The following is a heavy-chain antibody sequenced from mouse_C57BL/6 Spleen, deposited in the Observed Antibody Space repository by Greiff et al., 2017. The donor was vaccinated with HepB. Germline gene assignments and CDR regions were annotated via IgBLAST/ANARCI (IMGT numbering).Heavy chain of an antibody. J-gene: IGHJ3*01. CDR3: ARGYYYGSSPFAY. Sequence: EVQVVESGGGLVKPGGSLKLSCAASGFTFSDYGMHWVRQAPEKGLEWVAYISSGSSTIYYADTVKGRFTISRDNAKNTLFLQMTSLRSEDTAMYYCARGYYYGSSPFAYWGQGTLVTVSA. V-gene: IGHV5-17*01. D-gene: IGHD1-1*01. CDR2: ISSGSSTI. CDR1: GFTFSDYG.